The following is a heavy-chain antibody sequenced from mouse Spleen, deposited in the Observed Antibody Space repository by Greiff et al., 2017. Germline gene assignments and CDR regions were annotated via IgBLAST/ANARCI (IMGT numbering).Heavy chain of an antibody. V-gene: IGHV1-64*01. CDR1: GYTFTSYW. CDR2: IHPNGGST. J-gene: IGHJ2*01. Sequence: VQLQQPGAELVKPGASVKLSCTASGYTFTSYWMHWVNQSPGQGLEWIGMIHPNGGSTNYTENFKSKATLPVDKSSSTAYMQLSSLTSEDPAVYYCAKDYGSSPFDYWGQGTTRTVSS. D-gene: IGHD1-1*01. CDR3: AKDYGSSPFDY.